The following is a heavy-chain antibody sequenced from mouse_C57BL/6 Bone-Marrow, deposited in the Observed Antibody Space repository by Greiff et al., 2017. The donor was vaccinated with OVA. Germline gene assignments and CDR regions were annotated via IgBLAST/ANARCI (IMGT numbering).Heavy chain of an antibody. J-gene: IGHJ3*01. V-gene: IGHV5-4*03. Sequence: EVKLVESGGGLVKPGGSLKLSCAASGFTFSSYAMSWVRQTPEKRLEWVATISDGGSYTYYPDNVKGRFTISRDNAKNNLYLQMSHLKSEDTAMYYCARGELGQAYWGQGTLVTVSA. CDR2: ISDGGSYT. CDR3: ARGELGQAY. CDR1: GFTFSSYA. D-gene: IGHD4-1*01.